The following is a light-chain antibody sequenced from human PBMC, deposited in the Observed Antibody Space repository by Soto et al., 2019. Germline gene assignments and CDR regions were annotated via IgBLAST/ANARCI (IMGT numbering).Light chain of an antibody. CDR1: QSVSSSY. Sequence: EIVLTQSPGTLSLSPGERATLSCLASQSVSSSYLAWYQQKPGQAPRLLIYGASSRATGIPDRFSGSGSGTDFTLTISRLEPEDFAVYYCQQYGSSRSTFGQGTRLEI. J-gene: IGKJ5*01. CDR2: GAS. V-gene: IGKV3-20*01. CDR3: QQYGSSRST.